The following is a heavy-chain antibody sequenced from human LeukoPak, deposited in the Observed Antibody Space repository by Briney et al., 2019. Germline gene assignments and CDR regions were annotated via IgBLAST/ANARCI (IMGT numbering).Heavy chain of an antibody. J-gene: IGHJ4*02. D-gene: IGHD1-7*01. V-gene: IGHV1-69*05. Sequence: SVKVSCKASGGTFSSYAISWVRQAPGQGLEWMGGIIPIFGTANYAQKFQGRVTITTDESTSTAYMELSSLRSEDTAVYYCARVGFPSDWNYGVHYWGQGALVTVSS. CDR2: IIPIFGTA. CDR1: GGTFSSYA. CDR3: ARVGFPSDWNYGVHY.